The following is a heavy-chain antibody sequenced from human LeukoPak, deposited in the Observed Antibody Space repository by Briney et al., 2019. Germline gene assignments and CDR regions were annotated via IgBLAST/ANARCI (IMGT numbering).Heavy chain of an antibody. J-gene: IGHJ1*01. CDR1: GFTFSSYA. D-gene: IGHD6-13*01. V-gene: IGHV3-23*01. CDR2: ISTSGGKT. Sequence: GGSLRLSCAASGFTFSSYAMSWVRQAPGKGLEWVSTISTSGGKTYYADSVKGRFTISRDNSKNTLYLQMNSLRVEGTAVYFCAKEPSSSWSLGFFQQWGEGT. CDR3: AKEPSSSWSLGFFQQ.